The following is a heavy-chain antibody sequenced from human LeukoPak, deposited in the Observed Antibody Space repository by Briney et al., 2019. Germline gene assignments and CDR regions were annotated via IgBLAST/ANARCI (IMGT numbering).Heavy chain of an antibody. CDR2: IIPIFGTA. J-gene: IGHJ6*02. Sequence: SVKVSCKASGGTFISYAISWVRQAPGQGLEWMGGIIPIFGTANYAQKFQGRVTITADESTSTAYMELSSLRSEDTAVYYCASPAPSGWPSYGMDVWGQGTTVTVSS. CDR1: GGTFISYA. CDR3: ASPAPSGWPSYGMDV. D-gene: IGHD6-19*01. V-gene: IGHV1-69*13.